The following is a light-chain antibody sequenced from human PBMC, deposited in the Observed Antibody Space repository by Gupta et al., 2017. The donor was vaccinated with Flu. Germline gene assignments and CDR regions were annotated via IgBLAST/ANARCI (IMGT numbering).Light chain of an antibody. V-gene: IGKV1-5*03. CDR1: QSLSSW. CDR3: QQYDSYSLT. CDR2: KAS. J-gene: IGKJ4*01. Sequence: DIHTTPSPSTLSAYVGDRVTITCRASQSLSSWLAWYQQKPGKAPNLLIYKASNLESGVPSRFSGSGSGTEFTLTISSLQPDDFATYYCQQYDSYSLTFGGGTKVEI.